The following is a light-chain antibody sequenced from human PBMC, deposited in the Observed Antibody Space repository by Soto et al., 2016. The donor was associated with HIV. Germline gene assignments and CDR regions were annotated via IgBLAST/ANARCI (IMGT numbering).Light chain of an antibody. Sequence: DIQMTQSPSTLSASVGDRVTITCRASQSISSWVAWYQQKPGKAPNLLIFKTSTLEIGVPSRFSGSGSGTDFTLTLSSVQPDDVGTYYCQQYNTVPWTFGQGTKLEMK. J-gene: IGKJ1*01. CDR2: KTS. V-gene: IGKV1-5*03. CDR3: QQYNTVPWT. CDR1: QSISSW.